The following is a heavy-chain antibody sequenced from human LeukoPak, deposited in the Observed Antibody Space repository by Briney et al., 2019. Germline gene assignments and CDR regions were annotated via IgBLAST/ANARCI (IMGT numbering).Heavy chain of an antibody. D-gene: IGHD4-17*01. V-gene: IGHV1-69*04. CDR1: GGTFSSYA. CDR2: IIPILGIA. CDR3: AREGGGDYGSNYFDY. J-gene: IGHJ4*02. Sequence: GSSVKVSCKASGGTFSSYAISWVRHAPGQGLEWMGRIIPILGIANYAQKFQGRVTITADKSTSTDYMQLSSLRSEDTAVYYCAREGGGDYGSNYFDYWGQGTLVTVSS.